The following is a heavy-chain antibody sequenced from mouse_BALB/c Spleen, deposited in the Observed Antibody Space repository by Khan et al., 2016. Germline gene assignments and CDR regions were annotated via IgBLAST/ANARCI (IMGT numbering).Heavy chain of an antibody. CDR2: IWPGGST. V-gene: IGHV2-9*02. D-gene: IGHD2-4*01. CDR3: ARDDQDYDAWFAS. Sequence: QVQLKESGPGLVAPSQSLSITCTVSGFSLTNSGVHWIRQPPGKGLEWLGVIWPGGSTDYNSALMSRLSLTKDNSQNQVFFKMISLQTDDTAMYYCARDDQDYDAWFASWGQGTLVIVSA. J-gene: IGHJ3*01. CDR1: GFSLTNSG.